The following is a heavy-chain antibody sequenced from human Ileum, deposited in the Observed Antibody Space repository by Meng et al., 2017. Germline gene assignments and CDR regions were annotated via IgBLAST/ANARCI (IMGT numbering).Heavy chain of an antibody. CDR3: ANDRIND. D-gene: IGHD1-1*01. CDR1: GFTFRNHW. Sequence: VNLVEAGGGFVQPRGCLRLSCAATGFTFRNHWMHWVRQVPGKGTVWVESISKDGYGINYADFVKGRFTISRDNAKDTVYLSMSSLRAEDTALYHCANDRINDWGQGTLVTVSS. J-gene: IGHJ1*01. CDR2: ISKDGYGI. V-gene: IGHV3-74*01.